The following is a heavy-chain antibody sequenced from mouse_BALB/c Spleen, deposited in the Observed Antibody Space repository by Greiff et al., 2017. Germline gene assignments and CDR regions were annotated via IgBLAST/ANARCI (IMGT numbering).Heavy chain of an antibody. CDR3: ARSALGLYYFDY. J-gene: IGHJ2*01. Sequence: VQLQQSGAELVKPGASVKLSCTASGFNIKDTYMHWVKQRPEQGLEWIGRIDPANGNTKYDPKFQGKATITADTSSNTAYLQLSSLTSEDTAVYYCARSALGLYYFDYWGQGTTLTVSS. D-gene: IGHD3-1*01. V-gene: IGHV14-3*02. CDR2: IDPANGNT. CDR1: GFNIKDTY.